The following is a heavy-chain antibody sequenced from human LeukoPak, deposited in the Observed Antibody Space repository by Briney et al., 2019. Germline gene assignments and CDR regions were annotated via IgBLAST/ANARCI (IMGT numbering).Heavy chain of an antibody. J-gene: IGHJ4*02. Sequence: GGSLRLSCAASGFTFSSHWMTWVRQAPGKGLVWVSRINSDGSSTVSADSVKGRFTISRDNAMNTLYLQMNSLRAEDTAVYYCARDLRSPSDTNIAIDYWGQGTLVTVSS. CDR2: INSDGSST. CDR3: ARDLRSPSDTNIAIDY. V-gene: IGHV3-74*01. CDR1: GFTFSSHW.